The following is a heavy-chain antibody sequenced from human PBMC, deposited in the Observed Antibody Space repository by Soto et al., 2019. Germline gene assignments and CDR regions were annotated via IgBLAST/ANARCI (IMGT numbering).Heavy chain of an antibody. CDR2: IDPSDSYT. CDR3: ARHINGAGTGYYYGMDV. D-gene: IGHD6-13*01. CDR1: GYSFTSYW. V-gene: IGHV5-10-1*01. Sequence: GESLKISCKGSGYSFTSYWISWVRQMPGKGLEWMGRIDPSDSYTNYSPSFQGHVTISADKSISTAYLQWSSLKASDTAMYYCARHINGAGTGYYYGMDVWGQGTTVTVSS. J-gene: IGHJ6*02.